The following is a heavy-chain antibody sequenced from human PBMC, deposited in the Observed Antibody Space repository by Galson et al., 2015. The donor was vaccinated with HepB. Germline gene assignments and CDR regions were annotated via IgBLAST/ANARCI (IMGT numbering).Heavy chain of an antibody. J-gene: IGHJ5*02. D-gene: IGHD3-10*01. CDR2: INHSGST. V-gene: IGHV4-34*01. CDR3: ARGRRATYYYGSGSYPNWFDP. CDR1: GGSFSGYY. Sequence: TLSLTCAVYGGSFSGYYWSWIRQPPGKGLEWIGEINHSGSTNYNPSLKSRVTISVDTSKNQFSLKLSSVTAADTAVYYCARGRRATYYYGSGSYPNWFDPWGQGTLVTVSS.